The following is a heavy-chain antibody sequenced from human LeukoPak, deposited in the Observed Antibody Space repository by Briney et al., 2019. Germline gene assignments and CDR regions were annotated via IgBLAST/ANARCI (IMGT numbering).Heavy chain of an antibody. Sequence: SETLSLTCTVSGGSISSHYWSWIRQPPGKGLEWIGYIYYSGSTNYNPSLKSRVTISVDPSKNQFSLKLSSVTAADTAVYYCARGLLDIVVVPAARGRYYYYMDVWGKGTTVTVSS. CDR2: IYYSGST. V-gene: IGHV4-59*11. CDR3: ARGLLDIVVVPAARGRYYYYMDV. CDR1: GGSISSHY. J-gene: IGHJ6*03. D-gene: IGHD2-2*01.